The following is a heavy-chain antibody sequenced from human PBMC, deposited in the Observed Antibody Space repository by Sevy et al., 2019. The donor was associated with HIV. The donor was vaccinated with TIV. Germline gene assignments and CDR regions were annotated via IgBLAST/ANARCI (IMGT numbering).Heavy chain of an antibody. CDR2: ISWNSGSI. J-gene: IGHJ3*02. D-gene: IGHD4-17*01. CDR3: AKDIGYGGNPDAFDI. V-gene: IGHV3-9*01. Sequence: GGSLRLSCAASGFTFDDYAMHWVRQAPGKGLEWVSGISWNSGSIGYADSVKGRFTISRGNAKNSLYLQMNSLRAEDTALYYCAKDIGYGGNPDAFDIWGQGTMVTVSS. CDR1: GFTFDDYA.